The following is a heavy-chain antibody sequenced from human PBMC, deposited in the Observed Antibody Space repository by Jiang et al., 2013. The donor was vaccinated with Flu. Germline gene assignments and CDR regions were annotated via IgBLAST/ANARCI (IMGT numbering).Heavy chain of an antibody. CDR3: TREWHFDS. Sequence: PGLVKPSETLSLTCTVSGASISNYFWGWIRQSPEKGLDWLGYIYYDGSTNYNPSLKSRVSISLDTSKNQFSLKLCSVTAADTAVYYCTREWHFDSWGQGTLVTVSS. CDR1: GASISNYF. V-gene: IGHV4-59*01. D-gene: IGHD5-12*01. J-gene: IGHJ4*02. CDR2: IYYDGST.